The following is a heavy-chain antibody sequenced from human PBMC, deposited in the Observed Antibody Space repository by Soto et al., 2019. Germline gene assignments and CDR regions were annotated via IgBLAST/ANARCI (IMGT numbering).Heavy chain of an antibody. V-gene: IGHV4-30-2*01. D-gene: IGHD1-1*01. CDR2: IYHSGST. Sequence: QLQLQESGSGLVRPSQTLSLTCAVSGGSISSGGYSWNWIRQPPGKGLEWIGYIYHSGSTLYNPSIKSRVTISVAKTTNQFSLKLSSVTAADTAVYYCARDQLEGNWFDPWGQGTLVTVSS. CDR3: ARDQLEGNWFDP. CDR1: GGSISSGGYS. J-gene: IGHJ5*02.